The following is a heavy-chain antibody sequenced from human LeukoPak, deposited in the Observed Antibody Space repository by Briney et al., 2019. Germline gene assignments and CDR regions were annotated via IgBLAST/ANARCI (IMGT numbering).Heavy chain of an antibody. V-gene: IGHV4-38-2*02. Sequence: PSETLSLTCTVSGYSISSGYYWGWIRQPPGKGLEWIGSIYHSGSTYYNPSLKSRVTISVDTSKNQFSLKLSSVTAADTAVYYCARIGASMVRGVIDYWGQGTLVTVSS. J-gene: IGHJ4*02. CDR1: GYSISSGYY. CDR2: IYHSGST. CDR3: ARIGASMVRGVIDY. D-gene: IGHD3-10*01.